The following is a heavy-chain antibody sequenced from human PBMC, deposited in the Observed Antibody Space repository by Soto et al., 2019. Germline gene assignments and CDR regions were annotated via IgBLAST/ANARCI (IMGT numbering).Heavy chain of an antibody. V-gene: IGHV1-69*06. J-gene: IGHJ6*02. CDR3: AGPGADPYYYYGMGV. D-gene: IGHD3-10*01. CDR2: IIPIFGTA. Sequence: QVQLVQSGAEVKKPGSSVKVSCKASGGTFSSYAISWVRQAPGQGLEWVGGIIPIFGTANYARKFQGRVTITADKSSNTDDMELSSLRSEDTAVYYCAGPGADPYYYYGMGVWGQGTTVTVSS. CDR1: GGTFSSYA.